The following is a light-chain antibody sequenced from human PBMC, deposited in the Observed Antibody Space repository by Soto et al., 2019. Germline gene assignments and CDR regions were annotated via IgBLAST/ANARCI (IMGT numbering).Light chain of an antibody. CDR1: QSISSW. J-gene: IGKJ5*01. V-gene: IGKV1-5*01. CDR3: QQYNSYSIT. Sequence: DIQMTQSPSTLSASVGDRVTITCRASQSISSWLAWYQQKPGKAPKLLIYDASSLESGVPSRFSGSGSWTEFTLTISSLQPDDFATYYCQQYNSYSITFGQGTRLESK. CDR2: DAS.